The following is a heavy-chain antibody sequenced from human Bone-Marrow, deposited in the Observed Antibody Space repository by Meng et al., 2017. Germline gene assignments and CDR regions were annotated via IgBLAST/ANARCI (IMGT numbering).Heavy chain of an antibody. Sequence: QVQLVESGGGVVQPGRSLRLSCAASGFTFSSYAMHWVRQAPGKGLECVATISHDERNKHYADSVKGRFSISRDNSKNTLYLQMNSLRAEDTAVYYCASPTVVWGQGTLVTVSS. J-gene: IGHJ4*02. CDR2: ISHDERNK. CDR1: GFTFSSYA. V-gene: IGHV3-30*14. CDR3: ASPTVV. D-gene: IGHD1-1*01.